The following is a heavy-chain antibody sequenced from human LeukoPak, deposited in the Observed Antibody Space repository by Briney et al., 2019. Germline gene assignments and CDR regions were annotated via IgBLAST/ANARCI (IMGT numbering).Heavy chain of an antibody. Sequence: GGSLRLSCAASGFTFSSYSMNWVRQAPGKGLEWVSSISGSGTYKYYADPVKGRFTISRDNAKNSLFLQMNSLRAEDTAVYYCARGSRGSSTFSYYYYMDVWGKGTTVTVSS. CDR2: ISGSGTYK. D-gene: IGHD6-6*01. CDR1: GFTFSSYS. V-gene: IGHV3-21*01. CDR3: ARGSRGSSTFSYYYYMDV. J-gene: IGHJ6*03.